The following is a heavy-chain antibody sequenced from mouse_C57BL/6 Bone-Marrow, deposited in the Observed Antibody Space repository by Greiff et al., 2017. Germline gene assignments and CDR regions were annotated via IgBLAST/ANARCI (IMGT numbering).Heavy chain of an antibody. CDR2: IYPTSGRT. D-gene: IGHD4-1*01. V-gene: IGHV1-55*01. CDR3: ARSGPLGRSFDY. CDR1: GYTFTGYW. Sequence: QVQLQQSGAELVKPGASVKMSCKASGYTFTGYWITWVKQRPGQGLEWIGDIYPTSGRTNYNEKFKSKAILTVDTSSNPAYMHLSSLTSEDSAVFYCARSGPLGRSFDYWGQGTTLTVSS. J-gene: IGHJ2*01.